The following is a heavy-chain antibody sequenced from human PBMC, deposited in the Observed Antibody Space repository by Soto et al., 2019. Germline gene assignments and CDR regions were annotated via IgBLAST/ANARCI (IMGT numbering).Heavy chain of an antibody. V-gene: IGHV3-48*01. Sequence: GGSLRLSCAASGFTFSSYSMNWVRQAPGKGLEWVSYISSSSSTIYYADSVKGRFTISRDNAKNSLYLQMNSLRAEDTAVYYCARVNVALFDYWGQGTLVTVSS. D-gene: IGHD3-16*01. J-gene: IGHJ4*02. CDR3: ARVNVALFDY. CDR1: GFTFSSYS. CDR2: ISSSSSTI.